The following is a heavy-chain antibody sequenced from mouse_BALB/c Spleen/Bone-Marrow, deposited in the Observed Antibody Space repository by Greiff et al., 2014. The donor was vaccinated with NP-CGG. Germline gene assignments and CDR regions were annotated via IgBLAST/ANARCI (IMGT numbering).Heavy chain of an antibody. CDR3: ARDRGVQGYAMDY. J-gene: IGHJ4*01. V-gene: IGHV5-4*02. D-gene: IGHD2-14*01. CDR1: GFTFSDFY. CDR2: ISYGGSYI. Sequence: EVMLVESGGGLVKPGGSLKLSYAASGFTFSDFYMYWVRQTPEKRLEWVATISYGGSYIYYPDSVKGRFTISRDDAKNNLYLQMSSLKSEDTAMYYCARDRGVQGYAMDYWGQGTSVTVSS.